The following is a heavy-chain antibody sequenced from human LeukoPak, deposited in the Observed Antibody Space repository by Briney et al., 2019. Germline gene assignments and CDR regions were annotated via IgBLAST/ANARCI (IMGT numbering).Heavy chain of an antibody. CDR1: GFTFSNHE. Sequence: PGGSLRLSCAASGFTFSNHEMNWVRQAPGKGLEWVAFIRYDGSNKYYADSVKGRFTISRDNSKNTLYLQMNSLRAEDTAVYYCAKQVRGGDSTYTDYWGQGTLVTVSS. V-gene: IGHV3-30*02. D-gene: IGHD2-21*02. CDR2: IRYDGSNK. CDR3: AKQVRGGDSTYTDY. J-gene: IGHJ4*02.